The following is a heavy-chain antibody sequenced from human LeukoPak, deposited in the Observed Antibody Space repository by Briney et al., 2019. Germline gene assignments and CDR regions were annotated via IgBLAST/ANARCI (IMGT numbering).Heavy chain of an antibody. V-gene: IGHV4-4*02. CDR3: ARGYLGYYDILTGYLD. Sequence: SETLSPTCAVSGDSISSSNWWSWVRQPPGKGLEWIGEIYHSGSTNYNPSLKSRVTISVDTSKNQFSLKLSSVTAADTAVYYCARGYLGYYDILTGYLDWGQGTLVTVSS. CDR2: IYHSGST. J-gene: IGHJ4*02. CDR1: GDSISSSNW. D-gene: IGHD3-9*01.